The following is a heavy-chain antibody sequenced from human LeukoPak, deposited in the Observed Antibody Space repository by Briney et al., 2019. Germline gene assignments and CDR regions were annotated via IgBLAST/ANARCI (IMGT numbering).Heavy chain of an antibody. J-gene: IGHJ3*02. V-gene: IGHV4-59*08. D-gene: IGHD3-10*01. CDR2: IHYSEST. CDR1: GVSIRSYY. CDR3: ASRSGSFSDALDI. Sequence: SETLSLTCTVSGVSIRSYYWGWIRQPPGKGLEWIGYIHYSESTKYNPSLKSRVTMSVDTSKNQFSLKLSSVTAADTAVYYCASRSGSFSDALDIWGQGTLVTVSS.